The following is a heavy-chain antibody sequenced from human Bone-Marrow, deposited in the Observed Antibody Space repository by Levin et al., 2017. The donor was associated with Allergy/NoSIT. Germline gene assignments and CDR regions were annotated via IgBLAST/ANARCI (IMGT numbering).Heavy chain of an antibody. V-gene: IGHV3-49*03. CDR3: ATLNLGGSLY. D-gene: IGHD3-16*01. Sequence: PGGSLRLSCSASGFTFGDYAMSWFRQAPGKGLEWVAFLRSIRHGGTAVYGAPVKGRFTISRDDSKDTLYLQMDSLETEDTAVYYCATLNLGGSLYWGQGTLVTVSS. J-gene: IGHJ4*02. CDR1: GFTFGDYA. CDR2: LRSIRHGGTA.